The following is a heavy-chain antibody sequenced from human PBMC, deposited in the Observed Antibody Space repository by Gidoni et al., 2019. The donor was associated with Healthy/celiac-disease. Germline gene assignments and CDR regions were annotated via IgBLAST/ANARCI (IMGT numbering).Heavy chain of an antibody. Sequence: QVQLQESGPGLVKPSQTLSLTCTVSGGSISSGSYYWSWIRQPAGKGLEWIGRIYTSGSTNYNPSLKSRVTISVDTSKNQFSLKLSSVTAADTAVYYCARGGGEWLLIYYYYGMDVWGQGTTVTVSS. J-gene: IGHJ6*02. D-gene: IGHD3-3*01. CDR3: ARGGGEWLLIYYYYGMDV. CDR1: GGSISSGSYY. V-gene: IGHV4-61*02. CDR2: IYTSGST.